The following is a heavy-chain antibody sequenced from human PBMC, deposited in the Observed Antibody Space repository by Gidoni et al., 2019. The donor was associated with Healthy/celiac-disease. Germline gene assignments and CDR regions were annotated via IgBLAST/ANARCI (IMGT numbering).Heavy chain of an antibody. CDR2: IIPILGIA. Sequence: QVQLVQSGAEGKRPGSSVKFSCKASGGTFSSHTISWVRQAPGQGLEWMGRIIPILGIANYAQKFQGRVTITADTSTSTSYMVLSSLRSEATAVYYCARVYYDSSGYAQKDYWGQGTLVTVSS. V-gene: IGHV1-69*02. J-gene: IGHJ4*02. D-gene: IGHD3-22*01. CDR1: GGTFSSHT. CDR3: ARVYYDSSGYAQKDY.